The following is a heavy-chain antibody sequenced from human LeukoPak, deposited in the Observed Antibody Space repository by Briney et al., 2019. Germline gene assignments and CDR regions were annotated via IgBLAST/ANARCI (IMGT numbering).Heavy chain of an antibody. CDR2: ISTYNGNT. CDR1: AYTSPNYG. D-gene: IGHD2-2*01. Sequence: GASVKVSCKASAYTSPNYGITWARQAPGRGVEWMGWISTYNGNTQYAQKFQGRVTMTTDTPTKTVYMELSNLRSNDTAVYYCALPAKGAFFYYYMEVWGKGTTVTVSS. J-gene: IGHJ6*03. CDR3: ALPAKGAFFYYYMEV. V-gene: IGHV1-18*01.